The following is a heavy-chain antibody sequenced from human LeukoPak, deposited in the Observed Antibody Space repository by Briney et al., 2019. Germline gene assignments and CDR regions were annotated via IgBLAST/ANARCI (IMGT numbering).Heavy chain of an antibody. CDR3: AREQAKIVVVNDAFDI. J-gene: IGHJ3*02. CDR1: GGSISSCY. V-gene: IGHV4-4*07. D-gene: IGHD3-22*01. CDR2: IYTRGST. Sequence: PSETLSLTCTVSGGSISSCYWSWIRQPAGKGLEWIGRIYTRGSTNYNPSLKSQVTMSVDTSKNQFSLKLSSVTAADTAVYYCAREQAKIVVVNDAFDIWGQGTMVTVSS.